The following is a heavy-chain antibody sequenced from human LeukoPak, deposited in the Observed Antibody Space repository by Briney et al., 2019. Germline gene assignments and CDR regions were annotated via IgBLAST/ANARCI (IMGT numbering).Heavy chain of an antibody. CDR1: GDSISSFH. V-gene: IGHV4-4*07. CDR3: ARNYYDSSGYLDDY. J-gene: IGHJ4*02. CDR2: IYTSGST. Sequence: SSETLSLTCTVSGDSISSFHWSWIRQPAGKGLEWIGRIYTSGSTNYNPSLKSRVTMSVDTSKNQFSLKLSSVTAADTAVYYCARNYYDSSGYLDDYWGQGTLVTVSS. D-gene: IGHD3-22*01.